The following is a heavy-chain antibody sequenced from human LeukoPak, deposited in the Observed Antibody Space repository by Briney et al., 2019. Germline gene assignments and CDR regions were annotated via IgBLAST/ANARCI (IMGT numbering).Heavy chain of an antibody. J-gene: IGHJ4*02. Sequence: PGGSLRLSCAASGFTLSDYSMNWVRQAPGKGLEWVSSISRSRSYIHYADSVKGRFTISRDNAKKSLFLQMNSLRDEVTAIYCCARAFDSSGYNSGYWGQGTLVTVSA. D-gene: IGHD3-22*01. V-gene: IGHV3-21*01. CDR1: GFTLSDYS. CDR2: ISRSRSYI. CDR3: ARAFDSSGYNSGY.